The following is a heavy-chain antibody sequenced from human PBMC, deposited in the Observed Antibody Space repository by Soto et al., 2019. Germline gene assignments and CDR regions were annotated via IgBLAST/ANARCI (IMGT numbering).Heavy chain of an antibody. V-gene: IGHV3-23*01. CDR2: LTGSGGTT. D-gene: IGHD3-10*01. J-gene: IGHJ4*02. Sequence: EVQLLESGGGLVQPGGSLRLSCAVSGFIFSRYAMSWVRQAPGKGLEWVSALTGSGGTTYYADSVKGRFTISRDNSRKTLYLQMSSLRAEDTALYFCAKGDNYYASGSDFDSWGQGTLITVSS. CDR3: AKGDNYYASGSDFDS. CDR1: GFIFSRYA.